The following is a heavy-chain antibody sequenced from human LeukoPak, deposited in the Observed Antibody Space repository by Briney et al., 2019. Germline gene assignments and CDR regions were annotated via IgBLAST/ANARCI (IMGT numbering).Heavy chain of an antibody. V-gene: IGHV3-23*01. CDR3: AKGSLDMDV. J-gene: IGHJ6*04. D-gene: IGHD3-10*01. CDR1: GFTFSSYA. CDR2: TSGSGGST. Sequence: GGSLRLSCAASGFTFSSYAMSWVREAPGKGLEWVSATSGSGGSTYYADSVKGRFTISRVNSKNTLYLQMNSLRAEDTAVYYCAKGSLDMDVWGKGTTVTVSS.